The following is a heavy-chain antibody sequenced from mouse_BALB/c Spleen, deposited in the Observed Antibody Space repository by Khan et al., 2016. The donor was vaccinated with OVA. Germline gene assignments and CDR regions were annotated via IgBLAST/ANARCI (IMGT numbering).Heavy chain of an antibody. V-gene: IGHV5-15*02. CDR3: ARGGGTARFAY. J-gene: IGHJ3*01. D-gene: IGHD1-2*01. Sequence: EVELVESGGGLVQPGGSLKLSCAASGFTFSDYGMAWVRQAPGKGPEWVAFISDLAYTIYYGDAVTGRFTISRATAKNTLYLELCSLQSEDPAIYCCARGGGTARFAYWGLGTRVTVSA. CDR2: ISDLAYTI. CDR1: GFTFSDYG.